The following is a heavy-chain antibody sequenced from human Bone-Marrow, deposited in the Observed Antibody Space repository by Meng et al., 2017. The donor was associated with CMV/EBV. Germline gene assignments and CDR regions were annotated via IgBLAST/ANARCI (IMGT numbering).Heavy chain of an antibody. J-gene: IGHJ6*02. D-gene: IGHD1-1*01. CDR2: IYSGGST. CDR1: GLVVTHNF. Sequence: GESLRLSCAASGLVVTHNFMAWVRQAPGKGLEWVSLIYSGGSTYYADAVKGRFTVSKDDSKNTVFLQMNSLRPEDTAKYYCATETTNSDGMNVWGQGTTVTVSS. CDR3: ATETTNSDGMNV. V-gene: IGHV3-53*05.